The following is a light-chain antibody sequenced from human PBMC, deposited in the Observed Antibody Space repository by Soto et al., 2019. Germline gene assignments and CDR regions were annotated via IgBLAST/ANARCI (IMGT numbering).Light chain of an antibody. J-gene: IGKJ3*01. CDR1: QNILSY. CDR3: QQSYSSPFT. V-gene: IGKV1-39*01. CDR2: TAS. Sequence: DIQMTQSPSSMSASVGDRVTITCRASQNILSYLAWYQQKPGKAPKLLIYTASNLQAGVPSRFSGSGSGTDFTLTISSLQPEDFATYYCQQSYSSPFTFGPGTKVDIK.